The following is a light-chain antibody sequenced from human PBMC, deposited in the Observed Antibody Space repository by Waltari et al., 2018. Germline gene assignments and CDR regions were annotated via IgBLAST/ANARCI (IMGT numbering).Light chain of an antibody. J-gene: IGKJ1*01. V-gene: IGKV3-20*01. Sequence: EIVLTQSPGTLSLSVGERATVSCRASVSGSRALAWYQQKPGQAPRLLIYGASTRAPGSPDRFSGSGSGTDFSLTISRLEPDDFAVYYCQHYLRLPVTFGQGTTVEI. CDR2: GAS. CDR1: VSGSRA. CDR3: QHYLRLPVT.